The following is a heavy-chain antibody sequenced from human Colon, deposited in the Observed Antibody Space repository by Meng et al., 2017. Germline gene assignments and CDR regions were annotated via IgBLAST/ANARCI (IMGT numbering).Heavy chain of an antibody. V-gene: IGHV5-51*01. CDR1: GYSFTSYW. Sequence: GGSLRLSCKGSGYSFTSYWIGWVRQMPGKVLEWMEITYPGDSDTRYSSSFQGQVTISADKSISTAYLQWSSLRAEDTAVYYCAKGVANGKVDWFDPWGQGTQVTVSS. J-gene: IGHJ5*02. D-gene: IGHD2-8*01. CDR3: AKGVANGKVDWFDP. CDR2: TYPGDSDT.